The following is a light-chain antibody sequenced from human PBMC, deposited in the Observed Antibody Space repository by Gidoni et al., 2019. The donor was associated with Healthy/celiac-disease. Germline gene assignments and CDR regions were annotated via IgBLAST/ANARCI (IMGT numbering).Light chain of an antibody. V-gene: IGKV3-20*01. Sequence: EIVLTQSPGTLSLSPGERATLSCRPSQSVSSSYLAWYQQKPGQAPRLLIYGASNRATGIPDRFSGSGSGTDFTLTISRLEPEDFAVYYCQQYGSSLPLTFGPGTKVDSK. CDR2: GAS. CDR1: QSVSSSY. J-gene: IGKJ3*01. CDR3: QQYGSSLPLT.